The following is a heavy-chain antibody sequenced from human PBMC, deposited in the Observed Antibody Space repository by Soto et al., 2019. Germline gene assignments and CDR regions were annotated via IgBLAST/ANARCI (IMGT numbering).Heavy chain of an antibody. CDR3: ARGDTTVVTDWYFDL. CDR2: IIPIFGTA. V-gene: IGHV1-69*12. D-gene: IGHD4-17*01. J-gene: IGHJ2*01. CDR1: GGTFSSYA. Sequence: QVQLVQSGAEVKKPGSSVKVSCKASGGTFSSYAISWVRQAPGQGLEWMGGIIPIFGTANYAQKFQGRVKITAHEAPSTAYLELSSLRSEDTAVYYCARGDTTVVTDWYFDLWGRGTLVTVSS.